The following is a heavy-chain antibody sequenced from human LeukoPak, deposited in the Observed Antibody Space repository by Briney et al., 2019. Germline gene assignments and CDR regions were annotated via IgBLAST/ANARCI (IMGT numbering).Heavy chain of an antibody. J-gene: IGHJ4*02. V-gene: IGHV3-30*04. D-gene: IGHD6-13*01. CDR3: ARDMSGSSWFGADY. CDR1: GFTFNNYA. CDR2: ISYDGSNK. Sequence: GGSLRLSCAAFGFTFNNYAIHWVRQAPGKGLEWVSVISYDGSNKYYADSVKGRFTISRDNSKNTLYLQMNSLRAEDTAVYYCARDMSGSSWFGADYWGQGTLVAVSS.